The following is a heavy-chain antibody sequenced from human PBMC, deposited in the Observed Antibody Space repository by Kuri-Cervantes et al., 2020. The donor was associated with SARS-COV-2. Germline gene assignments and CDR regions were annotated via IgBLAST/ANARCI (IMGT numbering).Heavy chain of an antibody. CDR3: IAYPHGWVTGGGF. Sequence: SETLSLTCTVSGGSISSSDNYFWGWIRQPPGKGLAWIATINSGENTYYNVSLRSRLTMSVDTSKNQFSLRLTSVTAADMAVYYCIAYPHGWVTGGGFWGQGTLVTVSS. CDR1: GGSISSSDNYF. J-gene: IGHJ4*02. CDR2: INSGENT. V-gene: IGHV4-39*03. D-gene: IGHD6-19*01.